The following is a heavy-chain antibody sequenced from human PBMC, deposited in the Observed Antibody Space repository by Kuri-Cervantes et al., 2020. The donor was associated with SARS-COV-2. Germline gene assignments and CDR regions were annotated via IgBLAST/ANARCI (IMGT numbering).Heavy chain of an antibody. V-gene: IGHV3-23*01. D-gene: IGHD2-2*01. Sequence: GESLKISCAASGFTFSSYAMSWVRQAPGKGLEWVSCISGGGTSSDYSDSVKGRFTISRDISKNTLYLVMNNLRGEDTAVYFCAKDRDYYSRPPTFHYWGQGAQVTVSS. CDR1: GFTFSSYA. CDR3: AKDRDYYSRPPTFHY. J-gene: IGHJ4*02. CDR2: ISGGGTSS.